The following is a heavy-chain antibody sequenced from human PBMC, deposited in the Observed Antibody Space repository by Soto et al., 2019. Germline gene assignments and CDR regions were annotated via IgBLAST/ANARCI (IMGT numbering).Heavy chain of an antibody. V-gene: IGHV4-59*08. D-gene: IGHD3-9*01. CDR3: ARTCFYYDILTGPGLDP. CDR2: IYYSGST. Sequence: PSETLSLTCTVSGGSISSYYWSWIRQPPGKGLEWIGYIYYSGSTNYNPSLKSRVTISVDTSKNQFSLKLSSVTAADTAVYYCARTCFYYDILTGPGLDPWGQGTLVTVSS. J-gene: IGHJ5*02. CDR1: GGSISSYY.